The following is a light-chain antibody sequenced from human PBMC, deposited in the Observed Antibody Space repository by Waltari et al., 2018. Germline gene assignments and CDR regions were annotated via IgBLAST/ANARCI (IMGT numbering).Light chain of an antibody. J-gene: IGKJ1*01. V-gene: IGKV1-5*03. CDR2: KAS. CDR3: QQYEAFPVT. Sequence: DIQMTQSPSTLSASVGDSVTITCRASQSVNRWLAWYQQKPGKAPKLLISKASALQNGVAPRFSGGGSGTEFTLTISNLQPDDSSTYYCQQYEAFPVTFGQGTKVEIK. CDR1: QSVNRW.